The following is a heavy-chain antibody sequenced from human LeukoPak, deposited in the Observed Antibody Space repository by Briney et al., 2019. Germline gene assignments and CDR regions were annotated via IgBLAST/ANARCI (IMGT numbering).Heavy chain of an antibody. CDR1: GFTFSRYW. CDR3: ARDQYDTWSRRGNFDS. CDR2: IKQDGSQK. Sequence: GGSLRLSCAASGFTFSRYWMNWVRQAPGKGLEWVANIKQDGSQKYYVDSVKGRFTISRDNTKNSLYLQMNSLRVEDTAVFYCARDQYDTWSRRGNFDSWGQGTLVIVSS. D-gene: IGHD3-3*01. V-gene: IGHV3-7*03. J-gene: IGHJ4*02.